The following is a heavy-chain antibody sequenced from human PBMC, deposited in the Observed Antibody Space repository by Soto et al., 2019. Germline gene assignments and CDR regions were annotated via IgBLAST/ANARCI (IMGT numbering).Heavy chain of an antibody. CDR3: TRTAGYVYQLLFNY. J-gene: IGHJ4*01. V-gene: IGHV4-30-4*01. CDR2: IYYSGST. CDR1: GGSINSGDYY. D-gene: IGHD2-2*01. Sequence: SETLSLTCTVSGGSINSGDYYWSWIRQPPGKGLEWIGYIYYSGSTSYNPSLKSRVTISVDTSKNQFSLKLSSVTAADTAVYYCTRTAGYVYQLLFNYWGQRTLVTAPQ.